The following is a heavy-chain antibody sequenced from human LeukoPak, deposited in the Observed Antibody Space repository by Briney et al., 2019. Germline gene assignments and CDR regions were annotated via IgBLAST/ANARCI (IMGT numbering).Heavy chain of an antibody. CDR2: IYHSGST. J-gene: IGHJ4*02. Sequence: PSETLSLTCAVSGYSISSGDYWGWIRQPPGKGLEWIGSIYHSGSTSYNPSLQSRVTISVETSRNQFSLKLSSVTAADTVVYYCARNSTLTSPNTGYFDYWGQGTLVTVSS. V-gene: IGHV4-38-2*01. CDR1: GYSISSGDY. D-gene: IGHD4-17*01. CDR3: ARNSTLTSPNTGYFDY.